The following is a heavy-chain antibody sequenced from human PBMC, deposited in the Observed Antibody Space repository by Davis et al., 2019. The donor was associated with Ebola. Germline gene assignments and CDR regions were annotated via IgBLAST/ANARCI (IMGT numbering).Heavy chain of an antibody. J-gene: IGHJ4*02. CDR3: ARVGFGELLPDY. Sequence: GESLKISCAASGFTFSSYSMNWVRQAPGKGLEWVSSISVSSGYIYYEDSVKGRFTISRDNSKNTLYLQMNSLRAGDTAVYYCARVGFGELLPDYWGQGTLVTVSS. V-gene: IGHV3-21*01. D-gene: IGHD3-10*01. CDR1: GFTFSSYS. CDR2: ISVSSGYI.